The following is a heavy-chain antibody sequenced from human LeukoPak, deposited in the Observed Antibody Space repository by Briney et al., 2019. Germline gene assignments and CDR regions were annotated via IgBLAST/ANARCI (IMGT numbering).Heavy chain of an antibody. CDR1: GFTYSDYN. D-gene: IGHD3-22*01. J-gene: IGHJ4*02. CDR3: ARGLPASYDSSGSDFDY. Sequence: GSLRLSCAASGFTYSDYNMNWIRQPPGKGLEWIGEINHSGSTNYNPSLKSRVTISVDTSKNQFSLKLSSVTAADTAVYYCARGLPASYDSSGSDFDYWGQGTLVTVSS. CDR2: INHSGST. V-gene: IGHV4-34*01.